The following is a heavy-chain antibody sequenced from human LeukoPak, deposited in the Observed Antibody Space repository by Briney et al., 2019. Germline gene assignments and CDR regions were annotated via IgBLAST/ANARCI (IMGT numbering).Heavy chain of an antibody. V-gene: IGHV4-34*01. CDR1: GGSFNCYY. D-gene: IGHD3-9*01. Sequence: SETLSLTCANNGGSFNCYYWTWIRQPPGKGLKWIGEINHSGSTNYNPSLESRVTMSVDTSKNQFSLKVTSVTAADTAVYYCARREDILTGHYSPHFDHWGQGTLVTVSS. CDR2: INHSGST. CDR3: ARREDILTGHYSPHFDH. J-gene: IGHJ4*02.